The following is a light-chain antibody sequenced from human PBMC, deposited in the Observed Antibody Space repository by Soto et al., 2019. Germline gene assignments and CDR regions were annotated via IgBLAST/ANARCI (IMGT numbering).Light chain of an antibody. CDR2: LGS. V-gene: IGKV2-28*01. J-gene: IGKJ2*02. Sequence: DIVMTQSPLSLPVTPGEPASISCRSSQSLLHGNGYNYLDWYLQKPGQSPQLLIYLGSSRASGVPDRFSGGGSGTDFTLKISRVGAEDVGVYYCMQALQTPRTFGQGTKLEIK. CDR3: MQALQTPRT. CDR1: QSLLHGNGYNY.